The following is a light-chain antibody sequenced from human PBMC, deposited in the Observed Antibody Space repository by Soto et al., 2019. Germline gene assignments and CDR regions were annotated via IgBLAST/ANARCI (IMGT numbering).Light chain of an antibody. CDR2: EVS. V-gene: IGLV2-14*01. CDR3: SSYTSSSIDYV. J-gene: IGLJ1*01. CDR1: SSDVGGYNY. Sequence: QSALTQPASVSGSPGQSITISCTGTSSDVGGYNYVSWYQQQPGKAPKLMIYEVSNRPSGVSNRFSGSKSGNTASLTISGLQAEDEADYYCSSYTSSSIDYVFGTGTKLTV.